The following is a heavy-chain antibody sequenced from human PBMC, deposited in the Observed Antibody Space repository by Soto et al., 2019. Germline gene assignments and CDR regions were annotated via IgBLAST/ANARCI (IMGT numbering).Heavy chain of an antibody. CDR2: INHSGST. D-gene: IGHD6-13*01. Sequence: QVQLQQWGAGLLKPSETLSLTCAVYGGSFSGYYWSWIRQPPGKGLEWIGEINHSGSTNYNPSLKSRVTISVDTYKNQFYLKLSSVTAADTAVYYCARGSSSWYTDYWGQGTLVTVSS. CDR1: GGSFSGYY. CDR3: ARGSSSWYTDY. J-gene: IGHJ4*02. V-gene: IGHV4-34*01.